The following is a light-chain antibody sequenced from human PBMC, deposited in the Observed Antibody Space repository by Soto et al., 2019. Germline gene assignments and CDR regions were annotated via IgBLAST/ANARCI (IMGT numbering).Light chain of an antibody. CDR2: NVS. CDR3: TSSTSGSLYV. Sequence: QSALTQPASVSGSPGQSITISCTGTSNDVGGYNHVSWYQQSPGKVPKLLIYNVSNRPSGVSDRFSGSKSGNTASLTISGLQAEDESDYFCTSSTSGSLYVFGTGTRSPS. CDR1: SNDVGGYNH. V-gene: IGLV2-14*01. J-gene: IGLJ1*01.